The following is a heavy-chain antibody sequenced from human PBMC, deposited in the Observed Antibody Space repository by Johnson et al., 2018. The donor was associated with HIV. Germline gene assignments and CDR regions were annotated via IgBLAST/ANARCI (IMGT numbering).Heavy chain of an antibody. CDR2: IKQDGSEK. D-gene: IGHD6-13*01. CDR1: GFTFSSYW. Sequence: EVQLVESGGGVVQPGRSLRLSCAASGFTFSSYWMSWVRQAPGKGLEWVANIKQDGSEKYYVDSVKGRFSVSRDNANNSLYLQMNSLRAEDTALYYCARDRAAAGDDAFDIWGQGTMVTVSS. CDR3: ARDRAAAGDDAFDI. J-gene: IGHJ3*02. V-gene: IGHV3-7*03.